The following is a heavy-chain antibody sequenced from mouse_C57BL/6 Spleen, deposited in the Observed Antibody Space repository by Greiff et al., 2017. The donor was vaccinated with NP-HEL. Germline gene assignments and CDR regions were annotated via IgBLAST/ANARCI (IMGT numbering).Heavy chain of an antibody. CDR2: IYPGDGDT. CDR3: ARGGLRSFAY. V-gene: IGHV1-82*01. CDR1: GYAFSSSW. Sequence: QVQLQQSGPELVKPGASVKISCKASGYAFSSSWMNWVKQRPGKGLEWIGRIYPGDGDTNYNGKFKGKATLTADKSSSTAYMQLSSLTSEDSAVYFCARGGLRSFAYWGQGTLVTVSA. D-gene: IGHD2-4*01. J-gene: IGHJ3*01.